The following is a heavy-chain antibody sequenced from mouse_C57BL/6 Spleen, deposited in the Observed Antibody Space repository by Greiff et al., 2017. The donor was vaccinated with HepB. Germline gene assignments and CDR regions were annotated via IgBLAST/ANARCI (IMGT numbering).Heavy chain of an antibody. CDR2: INPSSGYT. CDR3: ARTNYYGSSYGFAY. CDR1: GYTFTSYT. V-gene: IGHV1-4*01. J-gene: IGHJ3*01. D-gene: IGHD1-1*01. Sequence: VKLVESGAELARPGASVKMSCKASGYTFTSYTMHWVKQRPGQGLEWIGYINPSSGYTKYNQKFKDKATLTADKSSSTAYMQLSSLTSEDSAVYYCARTNYYGSSYGFAYWGQGTLVTVSA.